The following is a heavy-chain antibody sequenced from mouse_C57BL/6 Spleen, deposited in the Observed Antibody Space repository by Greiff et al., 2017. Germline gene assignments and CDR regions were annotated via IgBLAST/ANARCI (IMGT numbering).Heavy chain of an antibody. CDR1: GYTFTSYW. J-gene: IGHJ4*01. CDR2: IHPNSGST. D-gene: IGHD2-1*01. Sequence: QVQLQQPGAELVKPGASVKLSCKASGYTFTSYWMHWVKQRPGQGLEWIGMIHPNSGSTNYNEKFKSKATLTVDKSSSTAYMQLSSLTSEDSAVYYCARSGDYGNEGAMDYWGQGTSVTVSS. CDR3: ARSGDYGNEGAMDY. V-gene: IGHV1-64*01.